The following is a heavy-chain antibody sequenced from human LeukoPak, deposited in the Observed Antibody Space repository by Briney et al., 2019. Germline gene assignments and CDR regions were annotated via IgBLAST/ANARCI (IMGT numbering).Heavy chain of an antibody. Sequence: SVKVSCKASGGTFSSYAISWVRQAPGQGLEWMGGIIPIFGTANYAQKFQGRVTITADKSTSTAYMELSSLRSEDTAVYYCARAGMRDPGFIDYWGQGTLVTVSS. CDR2: IIPIFGTA. V-gene: IGHV1-69*06. J-gene: IGHJ4*02. CDR1: GGTFSSYA. D-gene: IGHD5-24*01. CDR3: ARAGMRDPGFIDY.